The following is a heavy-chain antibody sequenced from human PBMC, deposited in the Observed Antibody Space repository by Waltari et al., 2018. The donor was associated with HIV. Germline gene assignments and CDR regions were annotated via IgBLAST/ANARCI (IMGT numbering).Heavy chain of an antibody. CDR3: ARAAPGAFDI. V-gene: IGHV3-13*01. Sequence: EVQLVESGGGLVQPGGSLRLPCAASGFTFSSYDMHWVRQATGKGLEWVSAICTAGDTYYPGSVKGRFTISRENAKNSLYLQMNSLRAGDTAVYYCARAAPGAFDIWGQGTMVTVSS. J-gene: IGHJ3*02. CDR1: GFTFSSYD. CDR2: ICTAGDT.